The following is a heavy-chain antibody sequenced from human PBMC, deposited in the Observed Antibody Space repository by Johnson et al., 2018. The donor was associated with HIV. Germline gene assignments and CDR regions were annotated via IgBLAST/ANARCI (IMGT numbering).Heavy chain of an antibody. V-gene: IGHV3-15*01. CDR3: ARSSVRDDAIDI. CDR2: IKSKTEGGTT. D-gene: IGHD3-10*01. CDR1: GFTFSNAW. Sequence: VQLVESGGGLIQPGGSLRLSCAASGFTFSNAWMSWVRQGPGQGLEWVGRIKSKTEGGTTDYAAPVKGRFTISRDDSKNTLFLQMNSLRVGDTAIYYCARSSVRDDAIDIWGQGTLVTVSS. J-gene: IGHJ3*02.